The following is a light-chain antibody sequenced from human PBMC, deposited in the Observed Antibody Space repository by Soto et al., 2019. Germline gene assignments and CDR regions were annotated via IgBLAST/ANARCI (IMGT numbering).Light chain of an antibody. J-gene: IGLJ2*01. CDR1: SSDIGAYNF. Sequence: QFVLAQPASVSGSPGQSITISCTGTSSDIGAYNFVSWYQQHSGKAPKLMLYDVNIRPSGVSNRFSGSKSGNTASLTISGLQAEDEADYYCTSWTTSTTMIFGGGTKVTVL. V-gene: IGLV2-14*03. CDR2: DVN. CDR3: TSWTTSTTMI.